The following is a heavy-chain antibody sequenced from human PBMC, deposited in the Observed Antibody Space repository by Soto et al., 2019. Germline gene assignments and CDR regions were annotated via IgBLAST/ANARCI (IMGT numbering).Heavy chain of an antibody. CDR2: IWYDGSNK. D-gene: IGHD2-15*01. CDR1: GFTFSSYG. V-gene: IGHV3-33*01. Sequence: GGSLRLSCAASGFTFSSYGMHWVRQAPGKGLEWVAVIWYDGSNKYYADSVKGRFTISRDNSKNTLYLQMNSLRAEDTAVYYCARVVAATSYYFDYWGQGTLVTVSS. J-gene: IGHJ4*02. CDR3: ARVVAATSYYFDY.